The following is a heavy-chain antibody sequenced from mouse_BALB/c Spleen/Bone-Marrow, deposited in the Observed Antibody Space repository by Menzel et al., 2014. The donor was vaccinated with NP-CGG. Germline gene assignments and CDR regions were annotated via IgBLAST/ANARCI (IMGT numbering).Heavy chain of an antibody. D-gene: IGHD2-4*01. CDR2: ISGGGGXT. CDR1: GFTFSNYG. J-gene: IGHJ3*01. V-gene: IGHV5-9-2*01. Sequence: EVQGVESGGGLVKSGGSLKLSCAASGFTFSNYGMSWVRRTPEKRLEWVATISGGGGXTFYSDSVKGRFTISRDNAKNNLYLQLSSLRSEDTAVYYCARHAYYDQTEVSFVYWGQGTLVTVSA. CDR3: ARHAYYDQTEVSFVY.